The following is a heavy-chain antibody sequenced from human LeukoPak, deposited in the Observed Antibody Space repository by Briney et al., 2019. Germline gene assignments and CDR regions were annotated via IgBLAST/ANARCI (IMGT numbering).Heavy chain of an antibody. J-gene: IGHJ4*02. CDR2: ISYSGST. V-gene: IGHV4-59*01. D-gene: IGHD2-2*02. Sequence: PSETPSLTCTVSGGSISSYYWSWIRQPPGKGLEWIGYISYSGSTNFNPSLKSRVTISVDTSKNQFSLKLSSVTAADTAVYYCARHCSSTSCYTHDYWGQGTLVTVSS. CDR1: GGSISSYY. CDR3: ARHCSSTSCYTHDY.